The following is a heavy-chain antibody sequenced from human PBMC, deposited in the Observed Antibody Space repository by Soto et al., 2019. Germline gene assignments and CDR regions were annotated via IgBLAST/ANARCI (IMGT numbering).Heavy chain of an antibody. J-gene: IGHJ4*02. CDR2: ISAYNGNK. CDR3: ARDRNDYDSSGSFDY. CDR1: GYNFTSYG. Sequence: ASVKVSCKASGYNFTSYGVSWVRQGPGQGPEWMGWISAYNGNKNYAQKLQGRVTMTTDTSTSTAYMELRSLRSDDTAVYHCARDRNDYDSSGSFDYWGQGTLVTLSS. D-gene: IGHD3-22*01. V-gene: IGHV1-18*04.